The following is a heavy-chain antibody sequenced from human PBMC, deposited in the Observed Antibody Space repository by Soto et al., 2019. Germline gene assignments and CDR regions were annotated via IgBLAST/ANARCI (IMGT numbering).Heavy chain of an antibody. CDR1: GFTFGDYA. Sequence: PGWSLRLSCTASGFTFGDYAMSWVRQAPGKGLEWVGFIRSKAYGGTTEYAASVKGRFTISRDDSKSIAYLQMNSLKTEDTAVYYCTREGLTADAAAGKPNYYYYGMDVWGQGTTVTVSS. CDR3: TREGLTADAAAGKPNYYYYGMDV. CDR2: IRSKAYGGTT. J-gene: IGHJ6*02. D-gene: IGHD6-13*01. V-gene: IGHV3-49*04.